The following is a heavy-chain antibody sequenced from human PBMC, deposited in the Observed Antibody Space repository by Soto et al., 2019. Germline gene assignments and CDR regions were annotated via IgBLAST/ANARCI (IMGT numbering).Heavy chain of an antibody. Sequence: ASVKVSCKASGTTFGSYAISWVRQAPGQGLEWMGGIIPIFGTSNYAQKFQGRVTITADASTSTAYMELSSLRSEDTAVYYCARAFKYCSGGSCNSFDYWGQGTLVTVSS. V-gene: IGHV1-69*13. J-gene: IGHJ4*02. CDR3: ARAFKYCSGGSCNSFDY. CDR1: GTTFGSYA. CDR2: IIPIFGTS. D-gene: IGHD2-15*01.